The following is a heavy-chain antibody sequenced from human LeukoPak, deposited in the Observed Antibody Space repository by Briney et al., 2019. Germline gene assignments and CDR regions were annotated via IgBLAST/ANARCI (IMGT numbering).Heavy chain of an antibody. J-gene: IGHJ5*02. CDR2: INNDGSTP. Sequence: GGSLRLSCAASGFTLSTYWMHWVRQAPGKGLVWVSRINNDGSTPSYADSVKGRFTISRDNAKNTLYLQMSSLRVEDTAMYYCARDRGYSSFDPWGQGTLVTASS. CDR1: GFTLSTYW. CDR3: ARDRGYSSFDP. V-gene: IGHV3-74*01.